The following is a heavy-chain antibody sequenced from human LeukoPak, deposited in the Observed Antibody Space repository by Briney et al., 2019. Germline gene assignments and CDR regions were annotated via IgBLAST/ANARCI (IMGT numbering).Heavy chain of an antibody. CDR1: GFTFSSYS. J-gene: IGHJ4*02. Sequence: GGSLRLSCAASGFTFSSYSMNWVRQAPGKGLEWVSSISSSSSYIYYADSVRGRFTISRDNAKNSLYLQMNSLRPEDTALYYCAKDPSSMINLFDYWDQGIWVIVSS. CDR3: AKDPSSMINLFDY. CDR2: ISSSSSYI. V-gene: IGHV3-21*04. D-gene: IGHD3-16*01.